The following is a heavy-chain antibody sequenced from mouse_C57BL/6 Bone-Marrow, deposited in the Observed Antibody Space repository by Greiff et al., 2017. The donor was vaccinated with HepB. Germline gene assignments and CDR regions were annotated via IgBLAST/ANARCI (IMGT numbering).Heavy chain of an antibody. CDR3: AREIIPFDY. Sequence: VKLMESGPELVKPGASVKISCKASGYAFSSSWMNWVKQRPGKGLEWIGRIYPGDGDTNYNGKFKGKATLTADKSSSTAYMQLSSLTSEDSAVYFCAREIIPFDYWGQGTTLTVSS. CDR1: GYAFSSSW. CDR2: IYPGDGDT. V-gene: IGHV1-82*01. D-gene: IGHD1-1*01. J-gene: IGHJ2*01.